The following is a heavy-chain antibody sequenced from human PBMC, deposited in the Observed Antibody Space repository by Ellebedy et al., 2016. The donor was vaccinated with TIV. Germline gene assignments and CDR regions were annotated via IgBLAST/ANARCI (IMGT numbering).Heavy chain of an antibody. V-gene: IGHV1-2*02. J-gene: IGHJ5*02. CDR3: ARAPRCSGGSCPQPLRNP. CDR1: GYTFTGYY. Sequence: AASVKVSCKASGYTFTGYYMHWVRQAPGQGLEWMGWINPNSGGTNYAQKFQGRVTMTRDTSISTAYMELSRLRSDDTAVYYCARAPRCSGGSCPQPLRNPWGQGTLVTVSS. CDR2: INPNSGGT. D-gene: IGHD2-15*01.